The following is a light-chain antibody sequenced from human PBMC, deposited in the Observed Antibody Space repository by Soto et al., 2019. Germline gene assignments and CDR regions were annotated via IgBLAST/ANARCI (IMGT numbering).Light chain of an antibody. CDR2: EVN. Sequence: QSVLTQPASVYGSPGQSITISCTGTSSDIGTYNLVSWYQQHPGKAPKLMIYEVNKRPSGVSDRFSGSKSGNTASLTISGLQAEDEADYYCCSYAGSSTLYVFGTGTKVTV. CDR1: SSDIGTYNL. J-gene: IGLJ1*01. V-gene: IGLV2-23*02. CDR3: CSYAGSSTLYV.